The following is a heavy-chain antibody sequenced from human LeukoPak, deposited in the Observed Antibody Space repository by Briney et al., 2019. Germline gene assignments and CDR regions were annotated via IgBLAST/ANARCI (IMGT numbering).Heavy chain of an antibody. CDR2: VKPKSGDS. V-gene: IGHV1-2*06. D-gene: IGHD2-8*01. Sequence: GASVKVSCKASGYTFTNYHMHWVRQAPGQGLEWLGLVKPKSGDSDFVQKFRGRVTVTTDVSTTTIHMELSNLRSDDTAVYYCARGRGVPGPGNALDIWGQGTMVTVSS. CDR1: GYTFTNYH. J-gene: IGHJ3*02. CDR3: ARGRGVPGPGNALDI.